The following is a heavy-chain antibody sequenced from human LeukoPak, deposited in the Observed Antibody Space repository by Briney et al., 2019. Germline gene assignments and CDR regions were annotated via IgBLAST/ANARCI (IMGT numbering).Heavy chain of an antibody. D-gene: IGHD2-2*01. CDR2: TYNRSKWYN. J-gene: IGHJ5*02. CDR3: ARAPTRYCSSTSCSRNWFDP. V-gene: IGHV6-1*01. CDR1: GDSVSSNSAA. Sequence: SQTLSLTCAISGDSVSSNSAAWNWIRQSPSRGLEWLERTYNRSKWYNDYAVSVKSRITINPDTSKNQFSLQLNSVTPEDTAVYYCARAPTRYCSSTSCSRNWFDPWGQGTLVTVSS.